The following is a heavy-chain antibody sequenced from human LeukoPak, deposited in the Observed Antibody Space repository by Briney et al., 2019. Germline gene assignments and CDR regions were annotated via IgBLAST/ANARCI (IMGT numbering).Heavy chain of an antibody. D-gene: IGHD4-17*01. CDR1: GYSISSGYY. Sequence: PSETLSLTCTVSGYSISSGYYWGWIRPPPGKGLEWIGSIYHSGSTYYNPSLKRRVTISGDTSKTHFSLKLSSVTAADTAVYYGARGTATKGGYYYYYIDVWGKGTTVTVSS. J-gene: IGHJ6*03. V-gene: IGHV4-38-2*02. CDR2: IYHSGST. CDR3: ARGTATKGGYYYYYIDV.